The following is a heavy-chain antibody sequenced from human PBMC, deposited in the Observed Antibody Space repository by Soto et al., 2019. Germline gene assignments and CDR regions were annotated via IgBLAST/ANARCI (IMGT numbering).Heavy chain of an antibody. J-gene: IGHJ5*02. V-gene: IGHV3-23*01. CDR1: GFTFISYG. CDR2: ITTTGRNT. D-gene: IGHD6-13*01. Sequence: EMQLLESGGGLVQPGGSLRLSCAASGFTFISYGITWVRQAPGKGLEWVSGITTTGRNTYYAESVKGRFTISRDNSKNVLYLKRNSLRAEDTAVYYCARGAAAAGTDWFDAWGQGTLVIVSS. CDR3: ARGAAAAGTDWFDA.